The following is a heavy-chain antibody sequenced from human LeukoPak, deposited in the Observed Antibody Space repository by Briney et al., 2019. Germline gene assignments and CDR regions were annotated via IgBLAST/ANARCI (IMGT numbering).Heavy chain of an antibody. CDR3: ARAYYSGGYYYYYMDV. J-gene: IGHJ6*03. Sequence: GASVKVSCKASGGTFSSYTISWVRQAPGQGLEWMGRIIPILGIANYAQEFQGRVTITADKSTSTAYMELSSLRSEDTAVYYCARAYYSGGYYYYYMDVWGKGTTVTVSS. CDR1: GGTFSSYT. V-gene: IGHV1-69*02. CDR2: IIPILGIA. D-gene: IGHD3-10*01.